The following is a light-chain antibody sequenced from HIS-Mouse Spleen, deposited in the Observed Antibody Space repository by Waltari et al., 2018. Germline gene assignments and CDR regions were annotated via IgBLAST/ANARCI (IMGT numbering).Light chain of an antibody. CDR1: ALPKKY. CDR3: YSTDSSGKHRV. V-gene: IGLV3-10*01. Sequence: SYELTQPPSVTVSPGQTARITCSGDALPKKYAYWYQQKSGQAPLLVIYESSKRPSGIPERFSGSSSGTMATWTISAAQVEDEADYYCYSTDSSGKHRVFGGGTKLTVL. J-gene: IGLJ2*01. CDR2: ESS.